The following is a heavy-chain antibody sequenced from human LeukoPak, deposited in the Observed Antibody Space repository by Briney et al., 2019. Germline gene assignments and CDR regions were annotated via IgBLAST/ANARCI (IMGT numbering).Heavy chain of an antibody. CDR2: IYNSGST. V-gene: IGHV4-38-2*01. D-gene: IGHD2-2*02. CDR1: GYSFNSFYY. J-gene: IGHJ3*02. Sequence: PSETLSLTCAVSGYSFNSFYYWAWVRQPPGKGLEWYGSIYNSGSTSYDPPLTSRVSLSLATSQNQFPLRLTSVTAAHWAVYYCARNIGGLGLYRHHAYAPAGAFDTWGQGTLVSVSS. CDR3: ARNIGGLGLYRHHAYAPAGAFDT.